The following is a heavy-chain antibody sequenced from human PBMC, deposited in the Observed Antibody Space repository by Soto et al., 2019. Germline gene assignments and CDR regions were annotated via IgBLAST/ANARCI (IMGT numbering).Heavy chain of an antibody. D-gene: IGHD6-13*01. CDR1: GYTFTSYG. J-gene: IGHJ4*02. CDR2: ISAYNGNT. Sequence: QVQLVQSGAEVKKPGASVKVSCKASGYTFTSYGISWVRQAPGQGLEWMGWISAYNGNTKYVQKFQGRVTMTTDTSKSTAYMEMRSLRSDDTAVYYCARDAAAGLNDYWGQGTLVTVSS. CDR3: ARDAAAGLNDY. V-gene: IGHV1-18*01.